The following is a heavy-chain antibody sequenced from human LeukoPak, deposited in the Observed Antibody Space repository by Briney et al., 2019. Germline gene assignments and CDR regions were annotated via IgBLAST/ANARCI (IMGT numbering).Heavy chain of an antibody. D-gene: IGHD5-18*01. CDR1: GFTFSSYS. J-gene: IGHJ4*02. CDR3: AREPTSMGSDY. Sequence: GGSLRLSCAASGFTFSSYSMNWVRQAPGKGLEWVSSISSSSSYIYYTDSVKGRFTISRDNAKNSLYLQMNSLRADDAAVYFCAREPTSMGSDYWGQGTLVTVSS. CDR2: ISSSSSYI. V-gene: IGHV3-21*01.